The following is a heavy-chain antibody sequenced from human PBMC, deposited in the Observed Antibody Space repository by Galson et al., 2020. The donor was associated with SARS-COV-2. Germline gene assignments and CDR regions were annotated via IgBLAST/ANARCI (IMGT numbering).Heavy chain of an antibody. V-gene: IGHV3-30*04. CDR1: GFTFSSYA. D-gene: IGHD2-15*01. Sequence: GGSLRLSCAASGFTFSSYAMHWVRQAPGKGLEWVAVISYDGSNKYYADSVKGRFTISRDNSKNTLYLQMNSLRAEDTAVYYCASGSVVVVAATHGGFDYWGQGTLVTVSS. J-gene: IGHJ4*02. CDR2: ISYDGSNK. CDR3: ASGSVVVVAATHGGFDY.